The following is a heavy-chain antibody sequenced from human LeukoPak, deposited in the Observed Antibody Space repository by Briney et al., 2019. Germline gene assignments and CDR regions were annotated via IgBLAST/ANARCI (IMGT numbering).Heavy chain of an antibody. Sequence: PSETLSLTCTVSGGSITSYYWSWIRQPPGKGLEWIGSIYHSGSTYYNPSLKSRVTISVDTSKNQFSLKLSSVTAADTAVYYCARVTIGYYYYYYMDVWGKGTTVTVSS. J-gene: IGHJ6*03. CDR2: IYHSGST. CDR1: GGSITSYY. V-gene: IGHV4-38-2*02. D-gene: IGHD3-3*01. CDR3: ARVTIGYYYYYYMDV.